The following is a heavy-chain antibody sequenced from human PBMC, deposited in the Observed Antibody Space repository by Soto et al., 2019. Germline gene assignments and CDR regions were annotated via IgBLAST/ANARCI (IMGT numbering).Heavy chain of an antibody. V-gene: IGHV4-59*08. CDR3: ARGGERSWIQLWS. J-gene: IGHJ5*02. CDR2: IYYSGST. Sequence: QVQLQESGPGLVKPSETLSLTCTVSGGSISSYYWSWIRQPPGKGLEWIGYIYYSGSTNYNPSITSRGTISVDTSKNQSSLKLSSVAAADTAVYCCARGGERSWIQLWSWGQGTLVTVSS. CDR1: GGSISSYY. D-gene: IGHD5-18*01.